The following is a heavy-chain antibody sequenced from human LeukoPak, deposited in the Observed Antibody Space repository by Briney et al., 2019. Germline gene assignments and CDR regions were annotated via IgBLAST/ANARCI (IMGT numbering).Heavy chain of an antibody. CDR1: RFTFSSYG. CDR3: AKSADPFDY. CDR2: IWFDGSSK. J-gene: IGHJ4*02. Sequence: GGSLRLSCAASRFTFSSYGMHWVRQAPGKGLEWVALIWFDGSSKYYADSVKGRFTISRDNSKSTLYLQMNSLRAEDTAVYYCAKSADPFDYWGQGTLVTVYS. D-gene: IGHD2-2*01. V-gene: IGHV3-33*06.